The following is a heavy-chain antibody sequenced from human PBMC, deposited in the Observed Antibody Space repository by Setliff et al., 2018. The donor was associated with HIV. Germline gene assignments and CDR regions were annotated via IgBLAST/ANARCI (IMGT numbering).Heavy chain of an antibody. CDR3: ARGGKGSSEVLQTWDWFDP. Sequence: PSETLSLTCAVSGYSISIGYYWGWIRQPPGKGLECIGNIYHSGSTYYNPSLKSRVTISVDTSKNRFSLKLSPVTAADTAVYYCARGGKGSSEVLQTWDWFDPWGQGTLVTVSS. J-gene: IGHJ5*02. CDR2: IYHSGST. CDR1: GYSISIGYY. V-gene: IGHV4-38-2*01. D-gene: IGHD6-6*01.